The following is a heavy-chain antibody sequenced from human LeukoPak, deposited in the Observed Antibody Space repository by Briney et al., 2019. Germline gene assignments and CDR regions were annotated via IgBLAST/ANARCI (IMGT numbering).Heavy chain of an antibody. Sequence: SETLSLTCSVSGGSISGYYWSWIRQPAGEGLEWIGRMDTSGSTDYNPSLKSRFTMSVDTSRNQLSLKLYSVTAADTAVYYCARDQGLTVSPYYYYYGMDVWGQGTTLTVSS. D-gene: IGHD4-17*01. CDR1: GGSISGYY. CDR3: ARDQGLTVSPYYYYYGMDV. V-gene: IGHV4-4*07. CDR2: MDTSGST. J-gene: IGHJ6*02.